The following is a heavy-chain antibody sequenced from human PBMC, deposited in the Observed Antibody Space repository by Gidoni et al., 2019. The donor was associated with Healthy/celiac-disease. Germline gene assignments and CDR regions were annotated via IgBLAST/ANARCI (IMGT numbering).Heavy chain of an antibody. V-gene: IGHV3-21*01. CDR1: GFTFSSYS. CDR2: ISSSSSYI. Sequence: EVQLVESGGGLVKPGGSLRLSCAASGFTFSSYSMNWVRQAPGKGLEWVSSISSSSSYIYYADSVKGRFTISRDNAKNSLYLQMNSLRAEDTAVYYCARVGGTVTNFDYWGQGTLVTVSS. CDR3: ARVGGTVTNFDY. D-gene: IGHD4-17*01. J-gene: IGHJ4*02.